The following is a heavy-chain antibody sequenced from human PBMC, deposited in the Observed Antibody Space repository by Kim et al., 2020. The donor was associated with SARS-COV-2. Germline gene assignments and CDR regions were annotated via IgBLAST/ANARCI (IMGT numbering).Heavy chain of an antibody. D-gene: IGHD2-21*01. J-gene: IGHJ6*02. CDR2: IVGSGGST. Sequence: GGSLRLSCGASGFTFETYAMTWVRQVAGKGLQWVSSIVGSGGSTFYADSVEGRFTISRDNFNKKMYLEMSSLRADDTATYYCAKAIYCGADCYSYGLDVWGQGTTVTVFS. CDR1: GFTFETYA. CDR3: AKAIYCGADCYSYGLDV. V-gene: IGHV3-23*01.